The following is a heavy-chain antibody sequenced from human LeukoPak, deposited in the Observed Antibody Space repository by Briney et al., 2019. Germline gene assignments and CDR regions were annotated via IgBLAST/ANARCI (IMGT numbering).Heavy chain of an antibody. CDR2: IYYSGST. CDR1: GGSISSYY. V-gene: IGHV4-59*01. D-gene: IGHD3-22*01. CDR3: ARDNYYYDSSGYYSDAFDI. J-gene: IGHJ3*02. Sequence: PSETLSLTCTVSGGSISSYYWSWIRQPPGKGLEGIGYIYYSGSTNYNPSLKSRVTISVDTSKNQFSLKLSSVTAADTAVYYCARDNYYYDSSGYYSDAFDIWGQGTMVTVSS.